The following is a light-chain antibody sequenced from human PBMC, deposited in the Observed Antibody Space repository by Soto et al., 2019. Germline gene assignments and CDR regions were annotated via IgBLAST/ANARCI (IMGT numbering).Light chain of an antibody. CDR3: QQYNAYPWT. V-gene: IGKV1-5*03. Sequence: QLKQSPSTVSASVGDRVPITCRASQSTSNWLAWYQQKPGKAPKLLIYKASSLESGVPSRFSGSGAGTECTRTICCLQPDDCATDHCQQYNAYPWTFGQGTKVDI. J-gene: IGKJ1*01. CDR2: KAS. CDR1: QSTSNW.